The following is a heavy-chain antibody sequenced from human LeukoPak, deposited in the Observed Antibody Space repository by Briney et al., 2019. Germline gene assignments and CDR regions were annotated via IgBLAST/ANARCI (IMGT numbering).Heavy chain of an antibody. D-gene: IGHD5-24*01. CDR2: ISGSGGST. CDR1: GFTFSSYA. Sequence: GGSLRLSCAASGFTFSSYAMSWVRQAPGKGLEWVSAISGSGGSTYNADSVKGRFTISRDNSNHTLSLQMNSLRVEDTAIYYCVKDIQLSTWGLGTMVIVS. J-gene: IGHJ3*01. CDR3: VKDIQLST. V-gene: IGHV3-23*01.